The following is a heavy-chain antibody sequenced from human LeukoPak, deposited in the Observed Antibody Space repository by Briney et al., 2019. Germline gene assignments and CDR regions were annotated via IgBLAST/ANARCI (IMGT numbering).Heavy chain of an antibody. V-gene: IGHV3-15*01. CDR2: IKSKTDGGTT. D-gene: IGHD3-10*01. J-gene: IGHJ4*02. CDR1: GFTFSNAW. CDR3: TTDASRPKGWVRGVTHLDY. Sequence: GGSLRLSCAASGFTFSNAWMSWVRQAPGKGLEWVGRIKSKTDGGTTDYAAPVKGRFTISRDDSKNTLYLQMNSLKTEDTAVYYCTTDASRPKGWVRGVTHLDYWGQGTLVTVSS.